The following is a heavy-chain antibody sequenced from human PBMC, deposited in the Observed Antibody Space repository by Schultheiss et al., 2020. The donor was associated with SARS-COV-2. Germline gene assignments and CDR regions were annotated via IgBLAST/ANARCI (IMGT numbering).Heavy chain of an antibody. CDR2: ISLNSLSM. J-gene: IGHJ3*01. CDR3: AKEPYFNWNYGKAFDV. V-gene: IGHV3-9*01. Sequence: GGSLRLSCAASGFTFSSYGMHWVRQAPGKGLEWVSGISLNSLSMGYADSVKGRFTISRDNAKKSLYLQMNSLRAEDTALYYCAKEPYFNWNYGKAFDVWGQGTRVTVSS. D-gene: IGHD1-7*01. CDR1: GFTFSSYG.